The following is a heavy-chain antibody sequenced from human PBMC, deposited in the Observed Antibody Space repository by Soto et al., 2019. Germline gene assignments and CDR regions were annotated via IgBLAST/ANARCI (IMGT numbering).Heavy chain of an antibody. CDR3: ARDRSTIYAFDI. J-gene: IGHJ3*02. Sequence: SCEASGXTVSSNYMSSVRQAPGKGLEWVSVIYSGGSTYYADSVKGRFTISRDNSKNTLYLQMNSLRAEDTAVYYCARDRSTIYAFDIWGQGTMVTGSS. D-gene: IGHD3-3*01. CDR1: GXTVSSNY. CDR2: IYSGGST. V-gene: IGHV3-66*01.